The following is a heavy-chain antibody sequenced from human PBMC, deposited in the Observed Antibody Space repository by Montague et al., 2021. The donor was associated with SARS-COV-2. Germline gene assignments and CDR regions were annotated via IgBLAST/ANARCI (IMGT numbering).Heavy chain of an antibody. CDR1: GGSFSGYY. V-gene: IGHV4-34*01. J-gene: IGHJ6*02. D-gene: IGHD2-2*01. CDR3: ARSAYRLLFIAPYYGMDV. Sequence: SETLSLTCAVYGGSFSGYYWSWIRQPPGKGLEWIGEISHSGSTNYNPSLKSRVTISIDTSKNQFSLKLSSVTAADTAVYYCARSAYRLLFIAPYYGMDVWGQGTTVTVSS. CDR2: ISHSGST.